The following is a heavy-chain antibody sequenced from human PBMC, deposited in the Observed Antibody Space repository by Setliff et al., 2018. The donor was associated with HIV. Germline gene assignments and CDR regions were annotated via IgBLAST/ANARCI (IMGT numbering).Heavy chain of an antibody. V-gene: IGHV1-69*06. Sequence: SVKVSCKSSGGTSKTFALNWVRQAPGQGLEWMGRIVPMFGTSNYAQRFQSRITTVADKLTMASYMELSSLRSDDTAIYYCARDRGWELSHPPFFDYWGQGTLVTVSS. CDR2: IVPMFGTS. D-gene: IGHD1-7*01. CDR1: GGTSKTFA. J-gene: IGHJ4*02. CDR3: ARDRGWELSHPPFFDY.